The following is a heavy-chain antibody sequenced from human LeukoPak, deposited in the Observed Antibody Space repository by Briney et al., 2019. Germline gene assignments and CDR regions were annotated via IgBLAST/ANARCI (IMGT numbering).Heavy chain of an antibody. CDR3: ARGQSIVVVPAATRDRGRPDY. Sequence: PGGSLRLSCAASGFTFSDYYMSWIRQAPGKGLEWVSYISSSCSTIYYADSVKGRFTISRDNAKNSLYLQMNSLRAEDTAVYYCARGQSIVVVPAATRDRGRPDYWGQGTLVTVSS. CDR1: GFTFSDYY. CDR2: ISSSCSTI. J-gene: IGHJ4*02. D-gene: IGHD2-2*01. V-gene: IGHV3-11*01.